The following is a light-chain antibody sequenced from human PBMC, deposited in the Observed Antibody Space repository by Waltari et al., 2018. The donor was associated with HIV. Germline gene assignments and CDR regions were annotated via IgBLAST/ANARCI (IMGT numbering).Light chain of an antibody. CDR1: ALANPY. V-gene: IGLV3-25*03. CDR3: QSGGSSGSWV. J-gene: IGLJ3*02. CDR2: KDT. Sequence: SNELTQPPSVSVSPGQTARITCSGDALANPYTYWFQQKPGQAPVLVIDKDTERPSGIPERFSGSRSGTTVKLTISGVQAEDEADYYCQSGGSSGSWVFGGGTKLTVL.